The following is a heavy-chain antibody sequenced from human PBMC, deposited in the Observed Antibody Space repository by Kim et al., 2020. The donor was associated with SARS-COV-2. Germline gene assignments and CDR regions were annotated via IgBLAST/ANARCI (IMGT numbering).Heavy chain of an antibody. CDR3: ARAGTGYCSSGSCSFDY. V-gene: IGHV7-4-1*02. D-gene: IGHD2-15*01. J-gene: IGHJ4*02. CDR2: INTDTGNP. CDR1: GYTFTSYA. Sequence: VSVKVSCKASGYTFTSYALIWVRQAPGQGLEWMGWINTDTGNPTYAQGFTGRFVFSLDTSISTAYVQISSLKAEDTAVYYCARAGTGYCSSGSCSFDYWGPGTLVTVSS.